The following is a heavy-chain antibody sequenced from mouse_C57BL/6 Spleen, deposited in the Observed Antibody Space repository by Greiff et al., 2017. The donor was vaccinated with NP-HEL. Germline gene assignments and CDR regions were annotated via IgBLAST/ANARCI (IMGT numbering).Heavy chain of an antibody. Sequence: EVQRVESGGGLVKPGGSLKLSCAASGFTFSSYAMSWVRQTPEKRLEWVATISDGGSYTYYPDNVKGRFTISRDNAKNNLYLQMSHLKSEDTAMYYCARGDYYGSSPHWYFDVWGTGTTVTVSS. CDR1: GFTFSSYA. D-gene: IGHD1-1*01. J-gene: IGHJ1*03. CDR3: ARGDYYGSSPHWYFDV. V-gene: IGHV5-4*01. CDR2: ISDGGSYT.